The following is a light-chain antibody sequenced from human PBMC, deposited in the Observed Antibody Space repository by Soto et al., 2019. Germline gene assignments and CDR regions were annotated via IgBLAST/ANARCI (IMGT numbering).Light chain of an antibody. V-gene: IGKV1-12*01. J-gene: IGKJ2*02. CDR1: QGVSTY. CDR3: QQADTFPRT. Sequence: DIQMTQSPSAVSASVGDSVSITCRASQGVSTYLAWYQHKPGKAPNLLIFAASTLQSGVPSRFSGSVSGTDFTLTITSVQPEDLATYYCQQADTFPRTFGQGTKLEIK. CDR2: AAS.